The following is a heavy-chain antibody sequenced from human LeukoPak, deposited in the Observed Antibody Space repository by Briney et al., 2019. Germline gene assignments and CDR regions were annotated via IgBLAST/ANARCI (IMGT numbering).Heavy chain of an antibody. J-gene: IGHJ4*02. CDR2: IYYSGST. V-gene: IGHV4-39*01. CDR3: ARQIVAPSYFDY. Sequence: SETLSLTCTVSGGSISSSSYYWGWIRQPPGKGLEWIGSIYYSGSTYYNPSLKSRVTISVDTSKTQFSLKLSSVTAADTAVYYCARQIVAPSYFDYWGQGTLVTVSS. D-gene: IGHD5-12*01. CDR1: GGSISSSSYY.